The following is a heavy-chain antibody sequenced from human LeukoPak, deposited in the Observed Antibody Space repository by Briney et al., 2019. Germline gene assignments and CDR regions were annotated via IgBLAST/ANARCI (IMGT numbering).Heavy chain of an antibody. V-gene: IGHV4-61*02. CDR3: ARRYCSGGSCYYES. J-gene: IGHJ4*02. Sequence: PSQTLSLTCTVSGGSVSSGSYYWSWIRQPAGKGLEWIGRIYTSGSTNYNPSLKSRVTISIDTSKNQFSLKLSSVTAADTAVYYCARRYCSGGSCYYESWGQGTLVTVSS. CDR2: IYTSGST. D-gene: IGHD2-15*01. CDR1: GGSVSSGSYY.